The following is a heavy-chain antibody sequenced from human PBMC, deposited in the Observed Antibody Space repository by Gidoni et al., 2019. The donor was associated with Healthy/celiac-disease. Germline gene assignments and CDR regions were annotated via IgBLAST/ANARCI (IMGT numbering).Heavy chain of an antibody. CDR1: GYTLTALS. V-gene: IGHV1-24*01. D-gene: IGHD4-17*01. J-gene: IGHJ5*02. Sequence: QVQLVQSGAEVKTPGASVKVPCKVSGYTLTALSMHWVRQAPGKGLEWMGGFDPEDGETIYAQKFQGRVTMTEDTSTDTAYMELSSLRSEDTAVYYCATLGYSETTASGWFDPWGQGTLVTVSS. CDR2: FDPEDGET. CDR3: ATLGYSETTASGWFDP.